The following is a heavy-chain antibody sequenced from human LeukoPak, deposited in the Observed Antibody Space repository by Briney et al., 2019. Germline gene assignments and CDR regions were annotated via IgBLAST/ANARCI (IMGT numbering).Heavy chain of an antibody. CDR1: GFTFSSYA. CDR3: ASLKVGATRGGVTGVDY. V-gene: IGHV3-30*04. D-gene: IGHD1-26*01. CDR2: ISYDGSNK. Sequence: PGGSLRLSCAASGFTFSSYAMHWVRQAPGKGLEWVAVISYDGSNKYYADSVKGRFTISRDNSKNTLYLQMNSLRAEDTAVYYCASLKVGATRGGVTGVDYWGQGTLVTVSS. J-gene: IGHJ4*02.